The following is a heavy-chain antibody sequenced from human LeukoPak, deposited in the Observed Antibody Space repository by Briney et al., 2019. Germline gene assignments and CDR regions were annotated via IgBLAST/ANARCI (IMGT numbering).Heavy chain of an antibody. V-gene: IGHV3-23*01. CDR3: AKDREWLGVLGY. CDR2: ISGGVGST. Sequence: GGSLRLSCAASGFTFSSYAMSWVRQAPGKGLEWVSTISGGVGSTNYADSVKGRFTISRDNSKNTLYLQMNSLRAEDTAVYYCAKDREWLGVLGYWGQGTLVTVSS. D-gene: IGHD3-3*01. J-gene: IGHJ4*02. CDR1: GFTFSSYA.